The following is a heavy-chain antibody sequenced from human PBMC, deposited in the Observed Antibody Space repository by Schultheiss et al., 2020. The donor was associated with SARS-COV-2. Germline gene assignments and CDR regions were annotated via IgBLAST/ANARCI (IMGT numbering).Heavy chain of an antibody. Sequence: GGSLRLSCAASGFTFSSYGMHWVRQAPGKGLEWVAVISYDGSNKYYADSVKGRFTISRDNSKNTLYLQMNSLRDEDTAVYYCAKAAVTMVQSLWGQGTLVTVSS. J-gene: IGHJ4*02. V-gene: IGHV3-30*18. D-gene: IGHD4/OR15-4a*01. CDR3: AKAAVTMVQSL. CDR2: ISYDGSNK. CDR1: GFTFSSYG.